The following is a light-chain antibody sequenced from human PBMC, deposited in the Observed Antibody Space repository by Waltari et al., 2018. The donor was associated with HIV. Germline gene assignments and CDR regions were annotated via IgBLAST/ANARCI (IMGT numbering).Light chain of an antibody. CDR2: YKSESDK. CDR1: SDINVGTYR. Sequence: QAVLTQPSSLSASPGTSASLTCTLRSDINVGTYRIYWYQQKPGSPPQYLLRYKSESDKQQGSGVPSRFSGSKDASANAGILLISGLQSEDEADYYCVIWHSSAYVFGTGTKVTVL. J-gene: IGLJ1*01. V-gene: IGLV5-45*03. CDR3: VIWHSSAYV.